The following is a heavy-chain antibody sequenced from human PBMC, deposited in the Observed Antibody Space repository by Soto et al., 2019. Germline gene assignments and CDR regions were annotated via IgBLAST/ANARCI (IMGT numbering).Heavy chain of an antibody. Sequence: ASVKVSCKASGYTFTSYGISWVRPAPGQGLEWMGWIIAYNVNTNYAQKLQGRVTMTTDTSTSTAYMELRSLRSDDSAVYYCARGSDTAMVMWVDVWGQGTTVTVSS. CDR1: GYTFTSYG. CDR2: IIAYNVNT. J-gene: IGHJ6*02. CDR3: ARGSDTAMVMWVDV. V-gene: IGHV1-18*01. D-gene: IGHD5-18*01.